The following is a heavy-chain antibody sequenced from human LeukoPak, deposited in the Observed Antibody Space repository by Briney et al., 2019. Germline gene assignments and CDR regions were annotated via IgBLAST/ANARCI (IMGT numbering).Heavy chain of an antibody. CDR3: AKVALNYDFWSGYLDLNYYMDV. D-gene: IGHD3-3*01. V-gene: IGHV3-21*01. CDR1: GFTFNNYN. J-gene: IGHJ6*03. Sequence: GGSLRLSCATSGFTFNNYNMNWVRQAPGRALEWVSSITSSGTYIFYADSVKGRFTISRDNAKNSLYLQMNSLRAEDTAVYYCAKVALNYDFWSGYLDLNYYMDVWGKGTTVTISS. CDR2: ITSSGTYI.